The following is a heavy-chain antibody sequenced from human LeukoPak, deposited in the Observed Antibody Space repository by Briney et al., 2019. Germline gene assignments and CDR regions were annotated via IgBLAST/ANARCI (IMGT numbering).Heavy chain of an antibody. D-gene: IGHD4/OR15-4a*01. CDR3: ARRAGAYSHPYDY. CDR2: ISAYKGNT. J-gene: IGHJ4*02. V-gene: IGHV1-18*01. CDR1: GCTFTSYG. Sequence: GSVTVSCKASGCTFTSYGISWVRQAPGQGVEWMGWISAYKGNTNYAQRLQGRVTMTTDTSTSTAYMALRSLRSDDPAVYYCARRAGAYSHPYDYWGQGTLVTVSS.